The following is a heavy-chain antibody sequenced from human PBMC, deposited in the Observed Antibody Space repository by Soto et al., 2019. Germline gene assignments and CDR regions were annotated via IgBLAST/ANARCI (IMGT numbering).Heavy chain of an antibody. J-gene: IGHJ4*02. CDR1: GGSVSSGSFF. Sequence: QVQLQESGPGLVKPSDTLSLTCTVSGGSVSSGSFFWAWIRQATGKGLEWMGSIDYIGTTYYNPSLKSRLVISVNRSTNRDSLRLNYVTAAYTAVHYCAGEYFSDASGLDSHEYWGRGTLVTVSA. D-gene: IGHD3-3*01. CDR2: IDYIGTT. CDR3: AGEYFSDASGLDSHEY. V-gene: IGHV4-61*01.